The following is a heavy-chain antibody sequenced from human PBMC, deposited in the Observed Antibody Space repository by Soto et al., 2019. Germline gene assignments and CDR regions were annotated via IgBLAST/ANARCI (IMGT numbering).Heavy chain of an antibody. D-gene: IGHD1-1*01. J-gene: IGHJ6*02. CDR3: ARGTTTSAFSAMDV. CDR1: GFTFNYHA. Sequence: QVQLVESGGGVVQPGRSLRLSCAASGFTFNYHAQNWVRQAPGKGLEWVAVISYDGDNKYIAESVKGRFTISRDNSKNTVSLQMNSLRTEDTAMYFCARGTTTSAFSAMDVWGQGTTVTVSS. V-gene: IGHV3-30-3*01. CDR2: ISYDGDNK.